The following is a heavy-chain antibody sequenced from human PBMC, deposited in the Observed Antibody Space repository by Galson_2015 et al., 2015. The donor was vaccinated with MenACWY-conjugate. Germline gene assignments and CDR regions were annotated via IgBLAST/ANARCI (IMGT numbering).Heavy chain of an antibody. CDR1: GYTFTGYY. CDR2: ILPSRGST. Sequence: SVKVSCKASGYTFTGYYMHWVRQAPGQRPEWLGRILPSRGSTNYPQKFQDRVTMTSDTSISTAYMELSRLRSNDTAVYYCAIMRIGAWFDSRGQGTLVTVSS. J-gene: IGHJ5*01. D-gene: IGHD2-15*01. V-gene: IGHV1-2*06. CDR3: AIMRIGAWFDS.